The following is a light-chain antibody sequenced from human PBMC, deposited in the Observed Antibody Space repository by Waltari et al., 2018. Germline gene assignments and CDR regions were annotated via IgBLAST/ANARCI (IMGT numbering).Light chain of an antibody. Sequence: EIVFTQSPGTLSLSPGERATLACRASQSISRYLAWYQQKPGQAPRLLIYAASSRATGIPDRFRGSGSGTDFSLTISRLEPEDFAVYYCQNHERLPAMFGQGTKVEIK. CDR1: QSISRY. J-gene: IGKJ1*01. CDR2: AAS. CDR3: QNHERLPAM. V-gene: IGKV3-20*01.